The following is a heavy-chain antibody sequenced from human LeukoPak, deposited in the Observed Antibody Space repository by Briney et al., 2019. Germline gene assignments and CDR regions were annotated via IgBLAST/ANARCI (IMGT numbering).Heavy chain of an antibody. D-gene: IGHD6-13*01. CDR3: ARGGIAAAGPNDWFDP. V-gene: IGHV1-2*02. Sequence: ASVKVSCKASGYTFTGYYMHWVRQAPGQGLEWMGWINPNSGGTNYAQKFQDRVTMTRDTSISTAYMELSRLRSDDTAVYYCARGGIAAAGPNDWFDPWGQGTLVTVSS. CDR2: INPNSGGT. J-gene: IGHJ5*02. CDR1: GYTFTGYY.